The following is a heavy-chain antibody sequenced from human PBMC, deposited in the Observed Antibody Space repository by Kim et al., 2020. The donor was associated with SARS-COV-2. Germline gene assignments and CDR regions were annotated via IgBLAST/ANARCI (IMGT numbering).Heavy chain of an antibody. D-gene: IGHD4-17*01. J-gene: IGHJ6*01. CDR3: ARVPPSDYGGNSHYYGMDV. CDR2: INHSGST. Sequence: SETLSLTCAVYGGSFSGYYWSWIRQPPGKGLEWIGEINHSGSTNYNPSLKSRVTISVDTSKNQFSLKLSSVTAADTAVYYCARVPPSDYGGNSHYYGMDV. V-gene: IGHV4-34*01. CDR1: GGSFSGYY.